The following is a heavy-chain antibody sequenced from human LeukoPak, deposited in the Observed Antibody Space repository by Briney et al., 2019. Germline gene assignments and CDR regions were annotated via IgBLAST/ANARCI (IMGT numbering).Heavy chain of an antibody. CDR3: ARRELTDDY. D-gene: IGHD1-7*01. CDR2: IYYSGST. J-gene: IGHJ4*02. Sequence: AETLSLTCTVSGGSISSSSYYWGWIRQPPGKGLEWIGSIYYSGSTYYNPSLKSRVTISVDTSKNQFSLKLSSVTAADTAVYYCARRELTDDYWGQGTLVTVSS. CDR1: GGSISSSSYY. V-gene: IGHV4-39*01.